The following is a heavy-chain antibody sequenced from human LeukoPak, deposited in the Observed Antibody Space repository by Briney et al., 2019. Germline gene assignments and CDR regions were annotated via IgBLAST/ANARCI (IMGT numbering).Heavy chain of an antibody. J-gene: IGHJ4*02. V-gene: IGHV4-39*01. CDR2: TSYSGST. D-gene: IGHD4-23*01. CDR3: ARHGDTTVITQWVAY. CDR1: GGSISSSSCC. Sequence: SETLSLTFTVSGGSISSSSCCCGWFRQPPGQGLEWIGSTSYSGSTYYNPSLKRRTTLSVHTYKNQFSLKLSSVIAADTAVFFCARHGDTTVITQWVAYWGQGTLVSVSS.